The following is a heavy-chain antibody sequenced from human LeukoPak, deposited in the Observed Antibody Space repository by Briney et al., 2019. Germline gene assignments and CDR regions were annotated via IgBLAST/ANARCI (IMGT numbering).Heavy chain of an antibody. CDR2: INRDGSDK. D-gene: IGHD6-13*01. V-gene: IGHV3-7*01. CDR1: GFTFSNYW. Sequence: GGSLRLSCAASGFTFSNYWMTWVRQAPGKGLEGVANINRDGSDKLHLDSVEGRFIISRDNAKNSLYLQMNSLRAEDTAVYYCARDSSPRVYDSSWYYEAFDIWGQGTTVTVSS. CDR3: ARDSSPRVYDSSWYYEAFDI. J-gene: IGHJ3*02.